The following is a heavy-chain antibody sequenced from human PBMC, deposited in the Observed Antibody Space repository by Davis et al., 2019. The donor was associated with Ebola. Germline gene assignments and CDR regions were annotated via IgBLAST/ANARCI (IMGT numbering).Heavy chain of an antibody. D-gene: IGHD2-21*01. CDR1: GGSISSSSYY. CDR3: KGDTYYYYDMDV. Sequence: MPSETLSLTCTVSGGSISSSSYYWGWIRQPPGKGLEWIGSIYYSGSTYYNPSLKSRVTISVDTSKSQFSLTLSSVTAADTAVYFCKGDTYYYYDMDVWSQGTTVTVSS. V-gene: IGHV4-39*01. CDR2: IYYSGST. J-gene: IGHJ6*02.